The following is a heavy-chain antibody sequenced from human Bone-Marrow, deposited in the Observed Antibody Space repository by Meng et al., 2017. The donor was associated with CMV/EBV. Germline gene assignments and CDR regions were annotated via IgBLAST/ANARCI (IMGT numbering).Heavy chain of an antibody. CDR2: IYHSGST. CDR1: GYSISSGYY. V-gene: IGHV4-38-2*02. J-gene: IGHJ6*02. Sequence: GSLRLSCTVSGYSISSGYYWGWIRQPPGKGLEWIGSIYHSGSTYYNPSLKSRVTISVDTSKNQFSLKLSSVTAADTAVYYCSRELVDYYYHYGMDVWGQGTTVTVSS. D-gene: IGHD3-9*01. CDR3: SRELVDYYYHYGMDV.